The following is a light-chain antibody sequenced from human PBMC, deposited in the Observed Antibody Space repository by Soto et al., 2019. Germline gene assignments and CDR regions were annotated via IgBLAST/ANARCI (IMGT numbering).Light chain of an antibody. CDR3: QSDDGGPL. Sequence: QAVVTQPPSVSGAPGQMFTISCTGSSSNIGAGYDVHWYQQLPRTAPKLLIYGNSNRPSGVPDRFSTSKSGTSASLAITGLQPEDEADYYCQSDDGGPLFGGGTKLTVL. V-gene: IGLV1-40*01. J-gene: IGLJ3*02. CDR2: GNS. CDR1: SSNIGAGYD.